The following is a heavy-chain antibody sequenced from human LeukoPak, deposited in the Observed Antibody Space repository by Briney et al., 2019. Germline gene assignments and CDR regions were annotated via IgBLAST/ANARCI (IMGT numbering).Heavy chain of an antibody. CDR3: ARGIAIDSSGYYCGAPGAFDI. CDR2: ISSSSSTI. CDR1: GFTFSSYS. V-gene: IGHV3-48*01. J-gene: IGHJ3*02. D-gene: IGHD3-22*01. Sequence: GGSLRLSCTASGFTFSSYSMNWVRQAPGKGLEWVSYISSSSSTIYYADSVKGRFTISRDNAKNSLYLQMNSLRAEDTAVYYCARGIAIDSSGYYCGAPGAFDIWGQGTMVTVSS.